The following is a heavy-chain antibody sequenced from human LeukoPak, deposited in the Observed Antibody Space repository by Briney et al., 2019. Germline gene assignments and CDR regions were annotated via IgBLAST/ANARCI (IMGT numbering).Heavy chain of an antibody. CDR2: IYPGDSDT. J-gene: IGHJ3*02. V-gene: IGHV5-51*01. CDR1: GYSFTSYW. CDR3: ARQPEDLGGAFDI. Sequence: GESLKISCKVSGYSFTSYWIGCVRQMPGKGLEWMGIIYPGDSDTRYSPSFQGQVTISADKSISTAYLQWSSLKASDTAMYYCARQPEDLGGAFDIWGQGTMVTVSS. D-gene: IGHD3-16*01.